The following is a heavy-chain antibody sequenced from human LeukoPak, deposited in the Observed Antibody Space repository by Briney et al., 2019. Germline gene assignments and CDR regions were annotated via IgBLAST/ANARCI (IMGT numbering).Heavy chain of an antibody. CDR2: FDPEDGET. Sequence: GASVKVSCKVSGYTLTELSMHWVRQAPGKGLEWMGGFDPEDGETIYAQKFQGRVTMTEDTSTDTAYMELSSLRSEDTAVYYCATGSGGWGSYYNFYYFDYWGQGTLVTVSS. CDR1: GYTLTELS. J-gene: IGHJ4*02. V-gene: IGHV1-24*01. D-gene: IGHD3-10*01. CDR3: ATGSGGWGSYYNFYYFDY.